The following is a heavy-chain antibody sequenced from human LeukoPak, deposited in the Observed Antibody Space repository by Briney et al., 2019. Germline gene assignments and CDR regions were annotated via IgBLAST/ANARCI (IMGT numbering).Heavy chain of an antibody. D-gene: IGHD4-23*01. Sequence: PSETLSLTCTVSGGSISSSSYYWGWIRQPPGKGLEWIGSIYYNGSTYYNPSLKSRVTISVDTSKNQFSLKLSSVTAADTAVYYCASGTGGGNPFDYWGQGTLVTVSS. V-gene: IGHV4-39*07. J-gene: IGHJ4*02. CDR3: ASGTGGGNPFDY. CDR1: GGSISSSSYY. CDR2: IYYNGST.